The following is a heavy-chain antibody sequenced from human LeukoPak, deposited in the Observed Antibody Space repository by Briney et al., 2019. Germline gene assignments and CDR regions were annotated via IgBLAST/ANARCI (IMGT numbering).Heavy chain of an antibody. CDR1: GYTFTGYY. D-gene: IGHD3-3*01. CDR2: INPNSGGT. J-gene: IGHJ4*02. V-gene: IGHV1-2*02. Sequence: ASVKVSCKASGYTFTGYYMHWVRQAPGQGLEWMGWINPNSGGTNYAQKFQGRVTMTRDTSISTAYMELSRLRSDDTAVYYCASSPTIFGVVTTDYWGQGTLVTVSS. CDR3: ASSPTIFGVVTTDY.